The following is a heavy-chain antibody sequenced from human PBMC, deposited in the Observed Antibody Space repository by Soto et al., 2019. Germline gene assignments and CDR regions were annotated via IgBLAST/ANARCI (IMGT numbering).Heavy chain of an antibody. Sequence: SETLSLTCAVFGGSFSGYYWTWIRQPPGKGLEWIGELTHDGNINYNPSLKSRVTISVDTSKNQFSLKVRSVTAADTAVYYCSRGRRTAVTIDYWGQGTLVTVSS. V-gene: IGHV4-34*01. D-gene: IGHD4-17*01. CDR1: GGSFSGYY. CDR3: SRGRRTAVTIDY. CDR2: LTHDGNI. J-gene: IGHJ4*02.